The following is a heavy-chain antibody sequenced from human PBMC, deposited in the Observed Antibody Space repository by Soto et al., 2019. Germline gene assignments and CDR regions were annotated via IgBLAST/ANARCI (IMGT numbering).Heavy chain of an antibody. J-gene: IGHJ4*02. Sequence: PGESLKISCKGSGYTFTNYWIAWVRQMPGKGLEWMGIIYPSDSETRYSPSFQGQVTISADRSIHTAYPQWSSLKDSDTALYYCATWHTVRKYYFDFLDQETLVAAFS. CDR3: ATWHTVRKYYFDF. D-gene: IGHD6-6*01. V-gene: IGHV5-51*01. CDR2: IYPSDSET. CDR1: GYTFTNYW.